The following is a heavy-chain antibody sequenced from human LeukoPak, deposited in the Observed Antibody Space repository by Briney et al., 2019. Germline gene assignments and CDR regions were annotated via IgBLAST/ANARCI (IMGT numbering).Heavy chain of an antibody. J-gene: IGHJ4*02. D-gene: IGHD3-16*01. CDR3: ARARTRGGKYFDY. Sequence: GGSLRLSCAASGFTFSSYAMHWVRQAPGKGLEWVAVISYDGSKKYYADSVKGRFTISRDNSKNTLYLQMNSLRAEDTAVYYCARARTRGGKYFDYWGQGALVTVS. CDR1: GFTFSSYA. CDR2: ISYDGSKK. V-gene: IGHV3-30-3*01.